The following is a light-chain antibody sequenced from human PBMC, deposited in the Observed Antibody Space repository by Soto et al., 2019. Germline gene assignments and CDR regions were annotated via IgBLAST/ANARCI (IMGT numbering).Light chain of an antibody. J-gene: IGLJ1*01. Sequence: HSVLTQPASVSGSPGQSITISCTGTSSDVGGYKHVSWYQHHPGKAPKLMIYEVSNRPSGVSDRFSGSKSGYSASLTISGLQADDEADYYCNSQSSNGIRVFGTGTKLTVL. CDR3: NSQSSNGIRV. CDR1: SSDVGGYKH. V-gene: IGLV2-14*01. CDR2: EVS.